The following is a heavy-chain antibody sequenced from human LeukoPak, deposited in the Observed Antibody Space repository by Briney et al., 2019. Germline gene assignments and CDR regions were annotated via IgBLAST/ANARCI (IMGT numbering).Heavy chain of an antibody. CDR2: IDPHSGGT. V-gene: IGHV1-2*02. D-gene: IGHD3-22*01. CDR1: GYSFIDYY. CDR3: AREYYDTSGRKYGFDI. Sequence: EASVKVSCKTSGYSFIDYYMHWVRQAPGQGLEWMGWIDPHSGGTNYAQKFQGRVTMTRDTSICTAYMELSRLRPDDTAVYYCAREYYDTSGRKYGFDIWGQGTMVTVSS. J-gene: IGHJ3*02.